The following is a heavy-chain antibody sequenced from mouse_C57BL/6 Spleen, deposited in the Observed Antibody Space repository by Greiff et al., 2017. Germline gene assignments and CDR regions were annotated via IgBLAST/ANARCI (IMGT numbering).Heavy chain of an antibody. J-gene: IGHJ2*01. Sequence: EVKLQESGAELVKPGASVKLSCTASGFNIKGYYMHWVKQRTEQGLEWIGRIDPEDGETKYAPKFQGKATLTADTSSNTAYLQLSSLTSEDTAVYYCAREGIVKGNYFDYWGQGTTLTVSS. V-gene: IGHV14-2*01. CDR3: AREGIVKGNYFDY. CDR2: IDPEDGET. D-gene: IGHD2-5*01. CDR1: GFNIKGYY.